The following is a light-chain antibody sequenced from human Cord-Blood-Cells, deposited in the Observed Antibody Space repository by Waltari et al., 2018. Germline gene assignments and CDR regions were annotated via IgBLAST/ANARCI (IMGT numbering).Light chain of an antibody. J-gene: IGKJ4*01. V-gene: IGKV2-28*01. Sequence: DIVMTQSPLSLPVTPGEPASISCRSSQSLLHSNGYNYLDWYLQKPGQSPQLLIYLGSNRASGVPERFSGSGSGTDFTLKISRVEDEDVGVYYCMQALQTPTFGGGTKVEIK. CDR3: MQALQTPT. CDR1: QSLLHSNGYNY. CDR2: LGS.